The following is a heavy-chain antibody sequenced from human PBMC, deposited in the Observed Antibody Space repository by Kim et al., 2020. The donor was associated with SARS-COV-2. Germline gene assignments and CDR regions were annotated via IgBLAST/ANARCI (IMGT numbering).Heavy chain of an antibody. CDR2: INPSGGST. CDR3: ARDEYSSSSDMITFGGVPY. Sequence: ASVKVSCKASGYTFTSYYMHWVRQAPGQGLEWMGIINPSGGSTSYAQKFQGRVTMTRDTSTSTVYMELSSLRSEDTAVYYCARDEYSSSSDMITFGGVPYWGQGTLVTVSS. J-gene: IGHJ4*02. D-gene: IGHD3-16*01. CDR1: GYTFTSYY. V-gene: IGHV1-46*01.